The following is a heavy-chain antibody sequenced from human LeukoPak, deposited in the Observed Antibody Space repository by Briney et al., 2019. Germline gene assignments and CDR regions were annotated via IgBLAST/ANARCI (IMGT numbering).Heavy chain of an antibody. Sequence: PSETLSLTCTVSGVSISSYYWSWIRQPPGKGLEWIGYIYYSGSTNYNPSLKSRVTISVDTSKNQFSLKLSSVTAADKAVYYCARHRGPTYYYDSSGYIDWFDPWGQGTLVTVSS. D-gene: IGHD3-22*01. CDR1: GVSISSYY. J-gene: IGHJ5*02. CDR2: IYYSGST. CDR3: ARHRGPTYYYDSSGYIDWFDP. V-gene: IGHV4-59*08.